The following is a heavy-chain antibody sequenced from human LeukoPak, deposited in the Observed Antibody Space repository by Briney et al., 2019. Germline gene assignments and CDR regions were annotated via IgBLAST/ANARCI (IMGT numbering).Heavy chain of an antibody. CDR2: IWYDGSNK. V-gene: IGHV3-33*01. CDR3: ARDVSMVRGVADY. J-gene: IGHJ4*02. Sequence: PGGSLRLSCAASGFTFSSYGMHWVRQAPGRGLEWVAVIWYDGSNKYYADSVKGRFTISRDNAKNSLYLQMNSLRAEDTAVYYCARDVSMVRGVADYWGQGTLVTVSS. D-gene: IGHD3-10*01. CDR1: GFTFSSYG.